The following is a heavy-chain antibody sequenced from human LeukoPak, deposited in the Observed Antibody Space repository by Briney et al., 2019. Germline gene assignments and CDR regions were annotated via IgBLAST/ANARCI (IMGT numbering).Heavy chain of an antibody. CDR2: IEKDGSEK. V-gene: IGHV3-7*01. CDR1: GLFLSDVW. J-gene: IGHJ4*02. D-gene: IGHD2-21*02. Sequence: LSGGSLRLSCAGTGLFLSDVWMIWSRDPRGEGLEWVANIEKDGSEKNYVDSVKGRFTSYSHNAKNSLHLEMNSLRGEDTAVYYCAAGYGRLTDVWGQGTLVTVSS. CDR3: AAGYGRLTDV.